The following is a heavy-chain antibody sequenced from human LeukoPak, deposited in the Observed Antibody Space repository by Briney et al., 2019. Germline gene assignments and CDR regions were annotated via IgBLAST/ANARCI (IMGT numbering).Heavy chain of an antibody. V-gene: IGHV3-7*01. Sequence: GGSLRLSCAASGFTFSSYWMTWVRQAPGKGLEWVANMKQDGSEKYYVDSVKGRFTISRDNSKDSLYLQMNSLRAEDTAVYYCARDRCHGDCYYFDSWGQGTLVTVSS. J-gene: IGHJ4*02. CDR3: ARDRCHGDCYYFDS. CDR2: MKQDGSEK. CDR1: GFTFSSYW. D-gene: IGHD2-21*02.